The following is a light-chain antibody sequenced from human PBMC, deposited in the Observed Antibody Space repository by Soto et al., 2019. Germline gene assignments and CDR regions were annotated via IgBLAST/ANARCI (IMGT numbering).Light chain of an antibody. Sequence: QSVLTQPPSVSAAPGQKVTISCSGNSSNIGSNDVSWYQQLPGKAPKLLIYENSQRPSGIPDRFSGSKSGTSATLGITGLQTGDEADYYCGAWDSSLIALFRTGTNVTVL. V-gene: IGLV1-51*02. J-gene: IGLJ1*01. CDR2: ENS. CDR3: GAWDSSLIAL. CDR1: SSNIGSND.